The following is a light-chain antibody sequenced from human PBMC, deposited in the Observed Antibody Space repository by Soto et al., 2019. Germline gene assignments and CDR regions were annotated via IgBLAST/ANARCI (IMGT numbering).Light chain of an antibody. CDR2: DAS. CDR3: QQYHNLPLT. Sequence: DIQMTQSPSSLSTSVGDRVTITCQASQDISNYLNWYQEKPGKAPKLLIYDASDLGAGVPSRFSGSGSGTDFTFTITSLQPVDIATYYCQQYHNLPLTFGGGTKVEIK. J-gene: IGKJ4*01. CDR1: QDISNY. V-gene: IGKV1-33*01.